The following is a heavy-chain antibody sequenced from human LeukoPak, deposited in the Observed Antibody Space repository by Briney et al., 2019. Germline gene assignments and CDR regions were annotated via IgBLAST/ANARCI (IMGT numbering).Heavy chain of an antibody. V-gene: IGHV4-59*01. CDR2: IYYSGNT. J-gene: IGHJ4*02. Sequence: PSETLSLTCTVSGGSISSYSWSWIRQPPGKGLEWIGYIYYSGNTNYNPSLKSRVTISVDTSKNQFSLELSSVTAADTAVYYCASGSGSGGYYPFDYWGQGTLVTVSS. D-gene: IGHD3-10*01. CDR3: ASGSGSGGYYPFDY. CDR1: GGSISSYS.